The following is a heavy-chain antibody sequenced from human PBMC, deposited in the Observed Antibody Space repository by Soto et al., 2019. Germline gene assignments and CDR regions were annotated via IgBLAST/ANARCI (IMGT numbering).Heavy chain of an antibody. CDR3: ARHVDTAMVILRFDY. D-gene: IGHD5-18*01. CDR1: GGSSSGYY. V-gene: IGHV4-34*01. J-gene: IGHJ4*02. Sequence: PSETLSLTCAVYGGSSSGYYWSWFRQPPGKVLEWIGEINHSGSTNYNPSLKSRVTISVDTSKNQFSLKLSSVTAADTAVYYCARHVDTAMVILRFDYWGQGTLVTVSS. CDR2: INHSGST.